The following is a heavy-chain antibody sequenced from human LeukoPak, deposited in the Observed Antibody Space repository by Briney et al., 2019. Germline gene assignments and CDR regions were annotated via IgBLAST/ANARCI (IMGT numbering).Heavy chain of an antibody. D-gene: IGHD6-6*01. J-gene: IGHJ4*02. CDR3: ARTGDSSSPFDDEYYFDY. Sequence: ASVKVSCKASGYTFTSYYMHWVRQAPGQGLEWMGIINPSGGNTSYAQKFQGRVTMTRYTSTSTVYMELSSLRSEDTAVYYCARTGDSSSPFDDEYYFDYWGQGTLVTVSS. V-gene: IGHV1-46*01. CDR1: GYTFTSYY. CDR2: INPSGGNT.